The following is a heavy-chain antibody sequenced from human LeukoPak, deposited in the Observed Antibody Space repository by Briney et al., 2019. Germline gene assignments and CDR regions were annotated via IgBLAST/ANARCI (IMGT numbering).Heavy chain of an antibody. CDR1: GFTFSNSA. Sequence: GGSLRLSCAASGFTFSNSAMSWVRQAPGKGLEWVSTLSGSGITTYYADSVKGRFTISRDNSKNTLYLQMNSLRAEDTAVYYCAKRIYSSGWSYFDYWGHGTLVTVSS. CDR2: LSGSGITT. D-gene: IGHD6-19*01. J-gene: IGHJ4*01. V-gene: IGHV3-23*01. CDR3: AKRIYSSGWSYFDY.